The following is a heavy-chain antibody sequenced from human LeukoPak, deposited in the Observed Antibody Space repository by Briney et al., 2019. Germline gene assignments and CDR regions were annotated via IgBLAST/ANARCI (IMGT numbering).Heavy chain of an antibody. V-gene: IGHV3-20*04. Sequence: GGSLRLSCAASGFTFDDYGMSWVRQAPGKGLEWVSGINWNGGSTAYTDSVKGRFTISRDNAKNSLYLEMNSLRAEDTALYYCARGSQSYYFDYWGQGTLVTVSS. CDR3: ARGSQSYYFDY. CDR2: INWNGGST. CDR1: GFTFDDYG. J-gene: IGHJ4*02.